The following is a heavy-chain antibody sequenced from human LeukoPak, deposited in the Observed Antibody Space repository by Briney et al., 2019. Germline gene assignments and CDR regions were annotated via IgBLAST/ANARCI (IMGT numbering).Heavy chain of an antibody. D-gene: IGHD2-8*01. CDR1: GFSFSNYA. Sequence: GGSLRLSCAASGFSFSNYAMSWVRQAPGKGLEWVGRIKSKTDGGTTDYAAPVKGRFTISRDDSKNTLYLQMNSLKTEDTAVYYCTTEECTNGVCYTFDYWGQGTLVTVSS. CDR2: IKSKTDGGTT. V-gene: IGHV3-15*01. CDR3: TTEECTNGVCYTFDY. J-gene: IGHJ4*02.